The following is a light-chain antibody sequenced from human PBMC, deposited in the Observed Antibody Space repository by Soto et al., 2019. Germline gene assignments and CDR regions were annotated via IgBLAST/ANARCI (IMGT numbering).Light chain of an antibody. CDR2: GST. Sequence: QAVVTQPPSVSGAPGQRVTISRTGSSSSVGTAYDVNWYQHLPGTAPKLLIYGSTHRPSGVPDRFSGSKSGTSASLAITGLQAEDAADYYCQSYDSSLSGSVVFGGGTKLTVL. CDR1: SSSVGTAYD. V-gene: IGLV1-40*01. CDR3: QSYDSSLSGSVV. J-gene: IGLJ2*01.